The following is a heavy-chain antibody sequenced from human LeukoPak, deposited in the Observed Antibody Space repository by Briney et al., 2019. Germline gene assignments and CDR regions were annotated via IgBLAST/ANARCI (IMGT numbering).Heavy chain of an antibody. CDR1: GFTFSSYA. Sequence: GGSLRLSCASSGFTFSSYAMSWVRQAPGKGLEWVSAISGSGSGGSTYHVDSVKGRFTISRDNSRNTLYLQMNSLRAEDTALYYCAKDFASGWSTWGQGTLVTVSS. J-gene: IGHJ5*02. CDR3: AKDFASGWST. D-gene: IGHD6-19*01. CDR2: ISGSGSGGST. V-gene: IGHV3-23*01.